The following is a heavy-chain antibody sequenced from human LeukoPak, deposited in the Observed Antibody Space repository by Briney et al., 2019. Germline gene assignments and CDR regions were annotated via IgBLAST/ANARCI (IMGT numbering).Heavy chain of an antibody. J-gene: IGHJ4*02. CDR1: GDSISRSTYY. CDR2: VYYGRSP. CDR3: ARSSGTGTFSY. V-gene: IGHV4-39*02. D-gene: IGHD6-25*01. Sequence: SETLSLTCTVSGDSISRSTYYWAWIRQPPGKGLEWIGSVYYGRSPYFNPSLESRATISVDTSKNHFSLKMSSVTAADTAVYYCARSSGTGTFSYWGQGTLVTVS.